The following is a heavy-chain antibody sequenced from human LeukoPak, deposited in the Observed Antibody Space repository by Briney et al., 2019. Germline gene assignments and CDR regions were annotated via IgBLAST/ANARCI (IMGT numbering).Heavy chain of an antibody. J-gene: IGHJ4*02. CDR2: ISWNSGSI. V-gene: IGHV3-9*01. Sequence: GGSLRLSCAASGFTFDDYAMHWVRQAPGKGLEWVSGISWNSGSIGYADSVKGRFTISRDNAKNSLYLQMNSLRAEDTALYYCAKDRVPYYDILTGPIDYWGQGTLVTVSS. CDR3: AKDRVPYYDILTGPIDY. CDR1: GFTFDDYA. D-gene: IGHD3-9*01.